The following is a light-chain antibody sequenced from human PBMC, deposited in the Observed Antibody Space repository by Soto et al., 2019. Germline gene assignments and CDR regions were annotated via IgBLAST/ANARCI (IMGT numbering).Light chain of an antibody. J-gene: IGKJ2*01. Sequence: DIQMTQSPSTLSASLGDRVTITCRASQGIISWLAWYQQKPGKAPKLLIYDASSLESGVPSRFSGSGSGTEFTLTISSLQPDDFATYYCQQYNSYPVTFGQGTKLEIK. CDR2: DAS. CDR1: QGIISW. CDR3: QQYNSYPVT. V-gene: IGKV1-5*01.